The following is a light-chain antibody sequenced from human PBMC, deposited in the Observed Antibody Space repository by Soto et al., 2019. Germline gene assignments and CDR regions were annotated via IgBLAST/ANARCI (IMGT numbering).Light chain of an antibody. J-gene: IGLJ2*01. Sequence: QSALTQPASVSGSPGQSITISCTGTSSDVGAYNYVSWYQQHPGKAPKLMIFEVSDRPSGVSNRFSGSKSGNTASLTISGLQAEDEAYYYCSSYTSSNTLVFGGGNKLTVL. V-gene: IGLV2-14*01. CDR2: EVS. CDR1: SSDVGAYNY. CDR3: SSYTSSNTLV.